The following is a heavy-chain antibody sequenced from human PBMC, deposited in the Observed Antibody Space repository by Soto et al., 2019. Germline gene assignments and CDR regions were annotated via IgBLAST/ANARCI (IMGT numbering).Heavy chain of an antibody. J-gene: IGHJ4*02. CDR3: ARDLGWALDS. CDR1: GFTFSTFS. D-gene: IGHD6-19*01. Sequence: EVQLVESGGGSVQPGGSVRLSCAASGFTFSTFSMNWVRQAPGRGLEWMSYISGGGRPISYADSVKGRFTISRDNAKNSLYLQMDSLTDEDTAVYYCARDLGWALDSWGQGTLVTVSS. CDR2: ISGGGRPI. V-gene: IGHV3-48*02.